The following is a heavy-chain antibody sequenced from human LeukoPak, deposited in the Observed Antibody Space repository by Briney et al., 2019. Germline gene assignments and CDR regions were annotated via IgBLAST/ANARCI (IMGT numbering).Heavy chain of an antibody. V-gene: IGHV3-23*01. CDR2: ISGSGGST. D-gene: IGHD3-22*01. CDR1: GFTSSSYA. J-gene: IGHJ4*02. Sequence: GGSRRLSCAASGFTSSSYAMRWVRQAPGNGLEWVSAISGSGGSTYYADSVKGRFTISRDNSKNTLYLQINSLRAEDTGVYYCAKDYYDTYQYYWGQRTLVTVSS. CDR3: AKDYYDTYQYY.